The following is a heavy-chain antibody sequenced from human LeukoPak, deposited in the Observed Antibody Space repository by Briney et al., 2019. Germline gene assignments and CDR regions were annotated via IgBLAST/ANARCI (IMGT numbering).Heavy chain of an antibody. Sequence: GGSLRLSCAASGFTFSDYYMSWIRQVPGKGLEWVSYISSSGSTIYYADSVRGRFTISRDNAKNSLYLQMNSLRAEDTAVYYCARALGYSYEIGFDYWGQGTLVTVSS. CDR3: ARALGYSYEIGFDY. CDR1: GFTFSDYY. V-gene: IGHV3-11*01. J-gene: IGHJ4*02. D-gene: IGHD5-18*01. CDR2: ISSSGSTI.